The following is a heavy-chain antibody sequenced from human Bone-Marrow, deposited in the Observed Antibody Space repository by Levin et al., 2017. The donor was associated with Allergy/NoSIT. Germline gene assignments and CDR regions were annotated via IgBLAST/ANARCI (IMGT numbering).Heavy chain of an antibody. CDR3: TSGGPYTGTNDMDV. V-gene: IGHV1-69*13. CDR1: GGTFRSYV. D-gene: IGHD1-26*01. J-gene: IGHJ6*04. CDR2: IIPAFGIP. Sequence: SVKVSCKASGGTFRSYVISWVRQAPGQGREWMGGIIPAFGIPNYAQKFQGRVTITADESTSTAYMELRSLRSDDAAVYYCTSGGPYTGTNDMDVWGTGTAVTVS.